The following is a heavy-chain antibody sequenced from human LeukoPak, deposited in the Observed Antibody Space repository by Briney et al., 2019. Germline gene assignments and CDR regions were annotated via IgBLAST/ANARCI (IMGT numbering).Heavy chain of an antibody. CDR3: AKDRSRDGYNLDAFDI. V-gene: IGHV3-33*06. CDR2: IWYDGSNE. D-gene: IGHD5-24*01. J-gene: IGHJ3*02. Sequence: PGRSLRLSCAASGFTFSTYGMHWVGQAPGKGLEWVAVIWYDGSNEYYADSVKGRFTISRGNSKNTLYLQMNSLRAEDTAVYYCAKDRSRDGYNLDAFDIWGQGTMVTVSS. CDR1: GFTFSTYG.